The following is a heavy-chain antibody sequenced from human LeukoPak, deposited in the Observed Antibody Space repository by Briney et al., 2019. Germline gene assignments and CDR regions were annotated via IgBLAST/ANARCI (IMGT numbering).Heavy chain of an antibody. V-gene: IGHV3-23*01. Sequence: GGSLRLSCAASGFTLRNYAMSWVRQAPGKGLEWVSAISGSGGSTYFADSVKGRFTISRDNSKNTLYLQMNSLRAEDTAVYYCATTALAADFWSGYYTYWGQGTLVTVSS. J-gene: IGHJ4*02. CDR1: GFTLRNYA. CDR2: ISGSGGST. CDR3: ATTALAADFWSGYYTY. D-gene: IGHD3-3*01.